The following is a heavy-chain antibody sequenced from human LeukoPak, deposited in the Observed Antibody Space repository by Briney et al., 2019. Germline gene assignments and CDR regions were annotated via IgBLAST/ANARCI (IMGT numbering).Heavy chain of an antibody. CDR1: GYTFTGYY. D-gene: IGHD2-2*01. V-gene: IGHV1-2*02. CDR3: ARAGQDIVVVPATYNWFDP. CDR2: INPNSGST. J-gene: IGHJ5*02. Sequence: ASVKVSCKASGYTFTGYYMHWVRQAPGQGLEWMGWINPNSGSTNYAQKFQGRVTMTRDTSISTAYMELSRLRSDDTAVYYCARAGQDIVVVPATYNWFDPWGQGTLVTVSS.